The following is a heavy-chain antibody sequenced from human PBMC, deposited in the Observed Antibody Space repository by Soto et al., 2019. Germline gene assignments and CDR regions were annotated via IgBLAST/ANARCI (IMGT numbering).Heavy chain of an antibody. CDR3: VRQDSRGRYVDF. D-gene: IGHD2-15*01. CDR2: VYWDDDE. CDR1: GFSLTTDGVG. Sequence: QITLRESGPALVKPTQTLTLTCTVSGFSLTTDGVGVGWVRQPPGKALEWLTLVYWDDDERYSRSLQSRLTISRDTSRNKVVLTLTHVDPVDTATYYCVRQDSRGRYVDFWGQGILVNVSS. V-gene: IGHV2-5*02. J-gene: IGHJ4*02.